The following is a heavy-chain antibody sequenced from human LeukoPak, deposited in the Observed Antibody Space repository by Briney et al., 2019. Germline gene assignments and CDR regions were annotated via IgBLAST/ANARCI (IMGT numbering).Heavy chain of an antibody. Sequence: ASVKVSCKASGGTFSNYAISWVRQAPGQGLEWMGGIIPIFGTANYAQKFQGRVTITADESTSTAYMELSSLRSEDTAVYYCATRKAYYYGSGSYLLPFDYWGQGTLVTVSS. J-gene: IGHJ4*02. V-gene: IGHV1-69*13. D-gene: IGHD3-10*01. CDR2: IIPIFGTA. CDR3: ATRKAYYYGSGSYLLPFDY. CDR1: GGTFSNYA.